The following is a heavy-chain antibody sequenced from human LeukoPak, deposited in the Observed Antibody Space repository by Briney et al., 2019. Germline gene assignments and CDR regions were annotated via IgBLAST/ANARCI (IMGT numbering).Heavy chain of an antibody. V-gene: IGHV4-59*11. Sequence: SETLSLTCTVSGGSISNHYWCWIRQPPGKGLEWIGYIYYSGSSNYNPSLKSRVTVSVDTSKNQFSLRLTSVTAADTAVYYCARANHGWYFDLWGRGTLVTVSS. D-gene: IGHD1-14*01. CDR1: GGSISNHY. CDR3: ARANHGWYFDL. J-gene: IGHJ2*01. CDR2: IYYSGSS.